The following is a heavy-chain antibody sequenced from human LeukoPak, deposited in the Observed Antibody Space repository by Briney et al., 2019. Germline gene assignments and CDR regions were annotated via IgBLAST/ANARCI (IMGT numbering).Heavy chain of an antibody. CDR2: INHSGST. Sequence: SETLSLTCAVYGGSFSGYYWSWIRQPPGKGLEWIGEINHSGSTNYNPSLKSRVTISVDTSMNQFSLKLSSVTAADTAVYYCARAHRSYGMDVWGQGTTVTVSS. CDR1: GGSFSGYY. CDR3: ARAHRSYGMDV. V-gene: IGHV4-34*01. J-gene: IGHJ6*02.